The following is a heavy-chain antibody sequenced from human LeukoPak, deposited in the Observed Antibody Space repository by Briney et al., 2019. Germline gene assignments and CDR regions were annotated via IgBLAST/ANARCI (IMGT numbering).Heavy chain of an antibody. D-gene: IGHD3-22*01. CDR3: TRLVGDSSGYYGDY. CDR2: IRSKANSYAT. Sequence: GGSLRLSCAASGFTFSGSAMHWVRQASGKGLECVGRIRSKANSYATAYAASVKGRFTISRDDSKNTAYLQMNSLRTEDTAVYYCTRLVGDSSGYYGDYWGQGTLVTVSS. J-gene: IGHJ4*02. V-gene: IGHV3-73*01. CDR1: GFTFSGSA.